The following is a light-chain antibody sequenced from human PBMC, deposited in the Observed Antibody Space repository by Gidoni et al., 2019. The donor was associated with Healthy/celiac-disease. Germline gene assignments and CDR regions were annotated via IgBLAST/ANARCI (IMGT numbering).Light chain of an antibody. J-gene: IGKJ2*04. CDR1: QSISSW. CDR2: KAS. V-gene: IGKV1-5*03. CDR3: QQYNSYLCS. Sequence: DIQMTQSPSTLSASVGDRVTITCRASQSISSWLAWYQQKPGKAPKLLIYKASSLEGGVPSRFSGSGSGTGFTLTISSLQPDDFATYYCQQYNSYLCSFGQGTKLEIK.